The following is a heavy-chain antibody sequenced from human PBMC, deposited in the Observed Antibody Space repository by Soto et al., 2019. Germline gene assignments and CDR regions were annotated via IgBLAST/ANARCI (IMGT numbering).Heavy chain of an antibody. CDR3: AKDRRDGEYNSVYDF. CDR2: MSFDGTYK. CDR1: GFRFSDYG. J-gene: IGHJ4*02. V-gene: IGHV3-30*18. D-gene: IGHD4-17*01. Sequence: QVQLAESGGGVVQPGGSLRLSCVGSGFRFSDYGMHWVRQAPVKGLEWVAMMSFDGTYKYYAASVKGRFIISRDNSKNTLYLQMNSLRAEDTAVYYCAKDRRDGEYNSVYDFWGQGTLVTVSS.